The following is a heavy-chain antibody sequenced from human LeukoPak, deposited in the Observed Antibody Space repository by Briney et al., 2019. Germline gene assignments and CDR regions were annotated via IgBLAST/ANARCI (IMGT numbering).Heavy chain of an antibody. D-gene: IGHD2-2*01. CDR2: ISNDGTNK. J-gene: IGHJ6*02. Sequence: GGSLRLSCAASGFTFNNYDTHWVRQAPGKGLEWVAVISNDGTNKYSADSVKGRFTISRDNSKNTLSLQMNSLRSEDTAVYYCAKVGYCSRARCYFGMDVWGQGTTVTVSS. CDR1: GFTFNNYD. CDR3: AKVGYCSRARCYFGMDV. V-gene: IGHV3-30*18.